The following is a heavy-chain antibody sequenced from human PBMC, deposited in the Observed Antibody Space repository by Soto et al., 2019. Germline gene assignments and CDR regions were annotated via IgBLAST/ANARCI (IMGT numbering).Heavy chain of an antibody. CDR2: IWYDGSNK. V-gene: IGHV3-33*01. Sequence: PGGSLRLSCASSVFTFSSYGMHCVRHSPGKWLEWVAVIWYDGSNKYYADSVKGRFTISRDNSKNTLYLQMNSLRAEDTAVYYCARELITMVRGAFIYYGMEVLGQGTTVNVSS. CDR1: VFTFSSYG. CDR3: ARELITMVRGAFIYYGMEV. J-gene: IGHJ6*01. D-gene: IGHD3-10*01.